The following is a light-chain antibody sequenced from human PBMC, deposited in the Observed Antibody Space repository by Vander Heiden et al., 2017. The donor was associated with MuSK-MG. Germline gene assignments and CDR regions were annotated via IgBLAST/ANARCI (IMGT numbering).Light chain of an antibody. CDR2: GKN. J-gene: IGLJ2*01. V-gene: IGLV3-19*01. Sequence: SSELTQDPAVSVALGQTVRITCQGDSLRSYYASWYQQKPGQAPVLVIYGKNNRPSVIPDRFSGSSSGNTASLTISGAQAEDDADYYCNSRDSSGKRFGGGTKLTVL. CDR3: NSRDSSGKR. CDR1: SLRSYY.